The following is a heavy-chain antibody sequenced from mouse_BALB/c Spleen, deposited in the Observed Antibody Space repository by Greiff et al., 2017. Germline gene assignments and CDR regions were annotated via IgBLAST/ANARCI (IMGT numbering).Heavy chain of an antibody. CDR2: INPYNGDT. V-gene: IGHV1-20*02. D-gene: IGHD1-2*01. J-gene: IGHJ2*01. Sequence: EVQLQQSGPELVKPGASVKISCKASGYSFTGYFMNWVMQSHGKSLEWIGRINPYNGDTFYNQKFKGKATLTVDKSSSTAHMELRSLASEDSAVYYCARGGTTAPYFDYWGQGTTLTVSS. CDR1: GYSFTGYF. CDR3: ARGGTTAPYFDY.